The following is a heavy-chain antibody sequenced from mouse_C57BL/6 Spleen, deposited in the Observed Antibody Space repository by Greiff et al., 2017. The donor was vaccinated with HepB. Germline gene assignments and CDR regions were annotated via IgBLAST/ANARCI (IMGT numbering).Heavy chain of an antibody. CDR1: GYTFTSYW. CDR3: YYGSSYYAMDY. V-gene: IGHV1-50*01. CDR2: IDPSDSYT. Sequence: VQLQQSGAELVKPGASVKLSCKASGYTFTSYWMQWVKQRPGQGLEWIGEIDPSDSYTNYNQKFKGKATLTVDTSSSTAYMQLRSQTSEDSAVYYCYYGSSYYAMDYWGQGTSVTVSS. J-gene: IGHJ4*01. D-gene: IGHD1-1*01.